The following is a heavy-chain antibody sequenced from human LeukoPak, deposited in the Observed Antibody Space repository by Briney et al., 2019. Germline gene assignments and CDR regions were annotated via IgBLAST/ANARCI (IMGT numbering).Heavy chain of an antibody. V-gene: IGHV1-18*01. D-gene: IGHD6-13*01. CDR3: ARASGIAAAGNPFDF. CDR1: VYTLPSYG. J-gene: IGHJ4*02. CDR2: ISAYNGNT. Sequence: ASVKVSCKASVYTLPSYGIRWMRQAPGQGLEWMGWISAYNGNTNYAQKLQGRVTMTTDTSTSTAYMELRSLRSDDTAVYYCARASGIAAAGNPFDFWGQGTLVTVSS.